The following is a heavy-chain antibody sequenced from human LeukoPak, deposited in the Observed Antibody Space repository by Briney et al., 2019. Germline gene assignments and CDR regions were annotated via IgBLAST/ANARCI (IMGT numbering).Heavy chain of an antibody. CDR1: GYTFTAYF. V-gene: IGHV1-2*02. CDR3: ARTMTGDSGNYHFDY. J-gene: IGHJ4*02. Sequence: ASVKVSCKPSGYTFTAYFIHWVRQAPGQGLEWMAWINPNSGGTNYAQKFQGRITMTRDTSISTAYMELSRLRSDDTAVYYCARTMTGDSGNYHFDYWGQGTLVTVSS. CDR2: INPNSGGT. D-gene: IGHD1-26*01.